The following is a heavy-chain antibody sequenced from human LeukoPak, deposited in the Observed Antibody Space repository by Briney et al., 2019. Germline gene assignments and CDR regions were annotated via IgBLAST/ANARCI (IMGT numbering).Heavy chain of an antibody. V-gene: IGHV3-30-3*01. CDR3: AKDDSHMTYFDSGSYYGY. D-gene: IGHD3-10*01. CDR1: GFTFSSYA. CDR2: ISYDGSNK. Sequence: GGSLRLSCAASGFTFSSYAMHWVRQAPGKGLEWVAVISYDGSNKYYADSVKGRFTISRDNSKNTLYLQMNSLRAEDTAMYYCAKDDSHMTYFDSGSYYGYWGQGTLVTVSS. J-gene: IGHJ4*02.